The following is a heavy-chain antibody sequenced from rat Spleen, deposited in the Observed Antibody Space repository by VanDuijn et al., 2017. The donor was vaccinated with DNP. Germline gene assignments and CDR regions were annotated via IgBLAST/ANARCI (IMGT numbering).Heavy chain of an antibody. V-gene: IGHV5-22*01. CDR1: GFTFSDYY. CDR3: TRGGTYYFDY. J-gene: IGHJ2*01. D-gene: IGHD4-3*01. CDR2: IIHDGKRT. Sequence: EVQLMESGGGLVQPGGSMKLSCAASGFTFSDYYMAWVRQAPKKGLEWVATIIHDGKRTYYGDSVKGRFTVSRDDSTSTLYLQMDSLRSEDTATYYCTRGGTYYFDYWGQGVLVTVSS.